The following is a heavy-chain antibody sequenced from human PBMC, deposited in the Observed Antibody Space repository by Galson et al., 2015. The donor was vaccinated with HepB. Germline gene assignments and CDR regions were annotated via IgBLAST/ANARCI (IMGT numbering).Heavy chain of an antibody. J-gene: IGHJ6*02. CDR2: ISFSGGNT. CDR3: ARIKEAMITSHYYGMDV. V-gene: IGHV3-23*01. Sequence: SLRLSCAASGFTFSNYVMTWVRLTPGKGLAGVSSISFSGGNTYYADSVKGRFTISRDNSKNTLYLQMNSLRAEDTAIYYCARIKEAMITSHYYGMDVWGQGTTVTVSS. D-gene: IGHD3-22*01. CDR1: GFTFSNYV.